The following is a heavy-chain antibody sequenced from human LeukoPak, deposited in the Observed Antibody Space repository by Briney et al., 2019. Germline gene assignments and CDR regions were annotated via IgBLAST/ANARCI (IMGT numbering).Heavy chain of an antibody. D-gene: IGHD5-18*01. CDR2: IYYSGST. CDR1: GGSISSSSYY. V-gene: IGHV4-39*07. Sequence: SETLSLTCTVSGGSISSSSYYWGWIRQPPGKGLEWIGSIYYSGSTYYNPSLKSRVTISVDTSKNQFSLKLSSVTAADTAVYYCARGAGYSYTLNYFDYWGQGTLVTVSS. J-gene: IGHJ4*02. CDR3: ARGAGYSYTLNYFDY.